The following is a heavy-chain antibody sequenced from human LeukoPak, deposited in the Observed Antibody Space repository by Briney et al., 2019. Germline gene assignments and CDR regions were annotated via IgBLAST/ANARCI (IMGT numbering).Heavy chain of an antibody. J-gene: IGHJ5*02. CDR3: ARGYGAGNNWFDP. CDR2: IYYSGST. D-gene: IGHD3-10*01. V-gene: IGHV4-39*01. Sequence: SETLSLTCTASGASISNNNYYWGWLRQPPGKGLEWNGSIYYSGSTYYNPSLKSRVTISVDTSKNQFSLKLSSVTAADTAVYYCARGYGAGNNWFDPWGQGTLVTVSS. CDR1: GASISNNNYY.